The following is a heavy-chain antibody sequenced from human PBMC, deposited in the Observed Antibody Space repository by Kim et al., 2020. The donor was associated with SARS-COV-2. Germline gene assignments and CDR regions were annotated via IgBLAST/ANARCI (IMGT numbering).Heavy chain of an antibody. V-gene: IGHV4-59*13. D-gene: IGHD3-10*01. CDR2: IYYSGST. Sequence: SETLSLTCTVSGGSISSYYWSWIRQPPGKGLEWIGYIYYSGSTNYNPSLKSRVTISVDTSKNQFSLKLSSVTAADTAVYYCARSQGAAITWFGEPHYFDYWGQGTLVTVSS. CDR3: ARSQGAAITWFGEPHYFDY. J-gene: IGHJ4*02. CDR1: GGSISSYY.